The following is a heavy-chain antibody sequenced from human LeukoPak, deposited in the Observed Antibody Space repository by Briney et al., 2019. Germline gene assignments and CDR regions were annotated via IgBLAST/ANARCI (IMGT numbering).Heavy chain of an antibody. V-gene: IGHV3-7*01. Sequence: GGSLRLSCSASGFTFSTYWMSWVRQAPGKGLEWVANMRRDGNEIYYLDSVRGRFTISRDNAKNSLYLQMNSLRAEDTAVYYCARDLRAYYYGSGSSYGMDVWGQGTTVTVSS. CDR3: ARDLRAYYYGSGSSYGMDV. CDR2: MRRDGNEI. J-gene: IGHJ6*02. D-gene: IGHD3-10*01. CDR1: GFTFSTYW.